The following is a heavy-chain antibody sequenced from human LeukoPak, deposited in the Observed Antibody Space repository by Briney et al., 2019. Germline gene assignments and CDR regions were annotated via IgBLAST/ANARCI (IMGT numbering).Heavy chain of an antibody. J-gene: IGHJ4*02. V-gene: IGHV1-46*01. CDR2: INPSGGST. D-gene: IGHD1-26*01. Sequence: ASVKVSCKASGYTFTGYYMHWVRQAPEQGLEWMGIINPSGGSTSYAQKFQGRVTMTRDTSTSTVYMELYSLRSEDTAVYYCARAQSGSGSYAYWGQGTLVTVSS. CDR3: ARAQSGSGSYAY. CDR1: GYTFTGYY.